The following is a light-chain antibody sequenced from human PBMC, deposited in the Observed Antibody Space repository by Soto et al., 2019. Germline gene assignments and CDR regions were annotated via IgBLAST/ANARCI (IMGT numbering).Light chain of an antibody. CDR3: AAWDDRLSGLV. Sequence: QLVLTQPPSASGTPGQRVTISCSGSSSNIGSNYVYWYHQLPGTAPKLVIYRNNQRPSGVPDRISGSKSGTSASLAISGRRYEDEADYYCAAWDDRLSGLVFGRGTKLTVL. V-gene: IGLV1-47*01. CDR2: RNN. J-gene: IGLJ2*01. CDR1: SSNIGSNY.